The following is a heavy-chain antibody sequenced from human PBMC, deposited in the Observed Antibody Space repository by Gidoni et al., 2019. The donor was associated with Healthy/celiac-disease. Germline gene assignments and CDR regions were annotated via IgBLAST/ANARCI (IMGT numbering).Heavy chain of an antibody. Sequence: QITLKESGPTLVKPTQTLTLTCTFSGFSLSTSGVGVGWIRQPPGKALEWLALIYWNDDKRYSPSLKSRLTITKDTSNNQVVLTMTNMDPVDTATYYCAHSLYYYGSGSFPLYYFDYWGQGTLVTVSS. D-gene: IGHD3-10*01. CDR3: AHSLYYYGSGSFPLYYFDY. V-gene: IGHV2-5*01. J-gene: IGHJ4*02. CDR2: IYWNDDK. CDR1: GFSLSTSGVG.